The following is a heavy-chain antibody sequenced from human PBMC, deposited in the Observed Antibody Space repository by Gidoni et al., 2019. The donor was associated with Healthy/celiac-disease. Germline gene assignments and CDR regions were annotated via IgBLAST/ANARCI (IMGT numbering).Heavy chain of an antibody. CDR3: ATYYYGSGSSPFDP. Sequence: QVQLVESGGGVVQPGRSLRLSCAASGFTFSSYAMHWVRQAPGKGLEWVAVISYDGSNKYYADSVKGRFTISRDNSKNTLYLQMNSLRAEDTAVYYCATYYYGSGSSPFDPWGQGTLVTVSS. D-gene: IGHD3-10*01. CDR2: ISYDGSNK. V-gene: IGHV3-30*04. J-gene: IGHJ5*02. CDR1: GFTFSSYA.